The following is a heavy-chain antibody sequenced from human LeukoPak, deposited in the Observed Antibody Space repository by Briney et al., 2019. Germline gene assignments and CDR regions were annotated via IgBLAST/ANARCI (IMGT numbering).Heavy chain of an antibody. Sequence: ASVKVSCKASGYTFTSYDIDWVRQATGQGLEWMGWMNPNSGGTNYAQKFQGKVTMTRDTSIITAYMELSRLRSDDTAVYYCARWPGDWFDPWGQGTLVTVSS. CDR3: ARWPGDWFDP. V-gene: IGHV1-2*02. J-gene: IGHJ5*02. CDR1: GYTFTSYD. D-gene: IGHD1-14*01. CDR2: MNPNSGGT.